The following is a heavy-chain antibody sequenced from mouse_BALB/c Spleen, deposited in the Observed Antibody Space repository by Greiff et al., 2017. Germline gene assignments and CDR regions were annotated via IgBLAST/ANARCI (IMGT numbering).Heavy chain of an antibody. D-gene: IGHD2-4*01. CDR1: GFSLTSYG. V-gene: IGHV2-3*01. CDR3: ARKNDYDGGAFAY. Sequence: VKLMESGPGLVAPSQSLSITCTVSGFSLTSYGVSWVRQPPGKGLEWLGVIWGDGSTKYHSALISRLSISKDNSKSQVFFKMNSLQANDTAIYYCARKNDYDGGAFAYWGQGTLVTVSA. CDR2: IWGDGST. J-gene: IGHJ3*01.